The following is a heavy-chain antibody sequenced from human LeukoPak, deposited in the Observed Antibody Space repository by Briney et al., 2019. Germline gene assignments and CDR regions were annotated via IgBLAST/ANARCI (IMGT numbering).Heavy chain of an antibody. V-gene: IGHV4-59*01. J-gene: IGHJ4*03. CDR1: GGSISSYY. Sequence: SETLSQTCTVSGGSISSYYWSWIRQPPGKGLQWIGDISYSGSIKYNPTLKSRATISADTSKNQFSLKVTSVTAADTAVYYCAREARGSNGYYYSFWGPGTLGTLSS. CDR3: AREARGSNGYYYSF. CDR2: ISYSGSI. D-gene: IGHD3-22*01.